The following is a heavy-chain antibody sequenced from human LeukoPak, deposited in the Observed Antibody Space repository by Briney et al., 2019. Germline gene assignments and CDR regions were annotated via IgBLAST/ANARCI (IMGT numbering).Heavy chain of an antibody. J-gene: IGHJ4*02. CDR2: ISYDGSNK. D-gene: IGHD6-13*01. CDR3: ARDSSSWLYY. V-gene: IGHV3-30*04. Sequence: GGSLRLSCAASRFTFSSYAMHWVRQAPGKGLEWVAVISYDGSNKYYADSVKGRFTISRDNSKNTLYLQMNSLRAEDTAVYYCARDSSSWLYYWGQGTLVTVSS. CDR1: RFTFSSYA.